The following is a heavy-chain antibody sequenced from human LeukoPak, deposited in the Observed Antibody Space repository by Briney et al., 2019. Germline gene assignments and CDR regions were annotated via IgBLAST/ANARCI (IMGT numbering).Heavy chain of an antibody. J-gene: IGHJ4*02. CDR1: GYTFTGYY. CDR2: INPNSGGT. CDR3: AREMGPGYYGSGSYYY. Sequence: GASVKVSCKASGYTFTGYYMHWVRQAPGQGLEWMGWINPNSGGTNYAQKLQGRVTMTTDTSTSTAYMELRSLRSDDTAVYYCAREMGPGYYGSGSYYYWGQGTLVTVSS. V-gene: IGHV1-2*02. D-gene: IGHD3-10*01.